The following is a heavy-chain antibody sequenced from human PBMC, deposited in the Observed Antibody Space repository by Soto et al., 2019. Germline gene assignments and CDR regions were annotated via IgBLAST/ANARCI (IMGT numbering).Heavy chain of an antibody. J-gene: IGHJ6*03. CDR3: ASGGLRFLEWRYYYMDV. Sequence: PGGSLRLSCAASGFTFSSYSMNWVRQAPGKGLEWVSYISSSSSTIYYADSVKGRFTISRDNAKNSLYLQMNSLRAEDTAVYYCASGGLRFLEWRYYYMDVWGKGTTVTVSS. CDR1: GFTFSSYS. V-gene: IGHV3-48*01. CDR2: ISSSSSTI. D-gene: IGHD3-3*01.